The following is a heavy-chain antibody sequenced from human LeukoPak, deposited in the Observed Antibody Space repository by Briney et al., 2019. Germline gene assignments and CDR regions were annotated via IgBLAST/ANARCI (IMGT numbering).Heavy chain of an antibody. CDR1: GGSFSGYY. CDR2: INHSGST. Sequence: KTSETLSLTCAVYGGSFSGYYWSWIRQPPGKGLEWIGEINHSGSTNYNPSLKSRVTISVDTSKNQFSLKLSSVTAADTAVYYCARGNLWDYRRYYYYMDVWGKGTTGTVSS. V-gene: IGHV4-34*01. J-gene: IGHJ6*03. CDR3: ARGNLWDYRRYYYYMDV. D-gene: IGHD4-11*01.